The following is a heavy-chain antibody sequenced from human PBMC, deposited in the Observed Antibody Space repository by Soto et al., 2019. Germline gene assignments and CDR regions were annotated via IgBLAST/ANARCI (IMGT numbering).Heavy chain of an antibody. CDR2: ISPYNGNT. J-gene: IGHJ4*02. CDR1: SYTFTTYG. V-gene: IGHV1-18*01. Sequence: QVQLVQSGAEVKKPGASVKVSCKASSYTFTTYGLSWVRQAPGQGLEWMGWISPYNGNTKYGQKLQGRVTMTTDTSTNTAYMELTSLRSDDTAVYYCARVYGPLYFDYWGQGTLVTVSS. CDR3: ARVYGPLYFDY. D-gene: IGHD3-10*01.